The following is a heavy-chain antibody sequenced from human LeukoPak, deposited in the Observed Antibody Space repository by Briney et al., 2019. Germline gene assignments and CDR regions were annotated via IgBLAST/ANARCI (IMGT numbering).Heavy chain of an antibody. J-gene: IGHJ4*02. CDR2: IFHSGST. CDR3: ARVAVAGITFDY. CDR1: GGAIKSHF. V-gene: IGHV4-59*11. Sequence: SETLSLTCTVSGGAIKSHFWSWVRQPPGKRLEWIGYIFHSGSTNYNPSLKSRVTISVDTSKNQFSLRLTSVTAADTAVYYCARVAVAGITFDYWGQGTLVTVSS. D-gene: IGHD6-19*01.